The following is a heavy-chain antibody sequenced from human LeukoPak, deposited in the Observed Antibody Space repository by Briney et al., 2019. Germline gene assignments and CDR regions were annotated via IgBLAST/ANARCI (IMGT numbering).Heavy chain of an antibody. CDR1: GLTFSSSG. V-gene: IGHV3-21*01. CDR2: IDSSSAYI. J-gene: IGHJ4*02. D-gene: IGHD4-11*01. Sequence: GGSLRLSCAASGLTFSSSGMNWVPQAPGKGLEWVSFIDSSSAYIYYADSVKGRFTISRDNAKNSLYLEMNSLRAEDTALYYCARDTSQSNTVTYFDYWGQGTLVTVSS. CDR3: ARDTSQSNTVTYFDY.